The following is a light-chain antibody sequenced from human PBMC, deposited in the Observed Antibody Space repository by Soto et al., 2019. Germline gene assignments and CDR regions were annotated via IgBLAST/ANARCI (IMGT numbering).Light chain of an antibody. J-gene: IGKJ5*01. V-gene: IGKV1-33*01. CDR1: QNITNN. CDR3: QQYYGLPPLT. Sequence: DIQMTQSPSSLSASIGDRVTITCQASQNITNNLSWYQQKPGKAPNLLIHHASKLAKGVTSRFSGSGSGTDFSFIITSLQREDLATYYCQQYYGLPPLTFGRGTRLEIK. CDR2: HAS.